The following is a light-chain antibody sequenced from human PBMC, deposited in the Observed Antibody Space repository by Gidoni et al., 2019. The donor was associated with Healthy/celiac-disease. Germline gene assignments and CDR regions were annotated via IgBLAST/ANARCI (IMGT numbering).Light chain of an antibody. CDR3: QQYGSSHT. Sequence: ELVLTQSPGTLSLSPGERATLSCRASQSVSSSYLAWYQQKPGQAPRLLSYGATSRATGIPDRFSGSGSGTDFTLTISRLEPEDLEVYYCQQYGSSHTFGQGTRLEIK. J-gene: IGKJ5*01. CDR1: QSVSSSY. V-gene: IGKV3-20*01. CDR2: GAT.